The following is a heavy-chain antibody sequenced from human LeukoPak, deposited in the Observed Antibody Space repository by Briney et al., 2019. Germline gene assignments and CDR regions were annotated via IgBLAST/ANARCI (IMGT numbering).Heavy chain of an antibody. CDR2: IIPIFGTA. CDR1: GGTFSSYA. V-gene: IGHV1-69*05. Sequence: SVKVSCKVSGGTFSSYAISWVRQAPGQGLEWMGGIIPIFGTANYAQKFQGRVTITTDESTSTAYMELSSLRSEDTAVYYCARNLVGATRHPFDYWGQGTLVTVSS. J-gene: IGHJ4*02. D-gene: IGHD1-26*01. CDR3: ARNLVGATRHPFDY.